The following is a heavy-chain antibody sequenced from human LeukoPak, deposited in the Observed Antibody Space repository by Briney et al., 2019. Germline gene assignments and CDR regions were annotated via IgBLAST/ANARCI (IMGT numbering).Heavy chain of an antibody. CDR1: GGSISSGGYY. CDR3: ASGNSGYDTNNWFDP. Sequence: PSQTLSLTCTVSGGSISSGGYYWSWIRQHPGKGLEWIGYIYYSGSTYYNPSLKSRVTISVDTSKNQFSLKLSSVTAADTAVYYCASGNSGYDTNNWFDPWGQGTLVTVSS. J-gene: IGHJ5*02. D-gene: IGHD5-12*01. CDR2: IYYSGST. V-gene: IGHV4-31*03.